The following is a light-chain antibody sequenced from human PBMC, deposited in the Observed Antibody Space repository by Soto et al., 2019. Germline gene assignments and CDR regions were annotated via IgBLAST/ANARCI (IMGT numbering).Light chain of an antibody. V-gene: IGKV1-39*01. CDR1: QTIGSW. Sequence: DIQITQSPSTLSGSVGHRVTITCRASQTIGSWLAWYQQKPGKAPKLLMYAASSLQSGVPSRFSGSGSGTDFTLTISSLQPEDFATYYCQQSYSIPITFGQGTRLEIK. CDR2: AAS. J-gene: IGKJ5*01. CDR3: QQSYSIPIT.